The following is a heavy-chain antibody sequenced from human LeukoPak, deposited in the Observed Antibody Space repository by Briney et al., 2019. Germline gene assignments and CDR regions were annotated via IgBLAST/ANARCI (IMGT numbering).Heavy chain of an antibody. CDR1: GGSISSSSYY. V-gene: IGHV4-39*01. CDR2: IYYSGST. J-gene: IGHJ5*02. Sequence: PSETLSLTCTVSGGSISSSSYYWGWIRQPPGKGLEWIGSIYYSGSTYYNPSLKSRVTISVDTSKNQFSLKLSSVTAAATAVYYCARHGLFLRWTRVGWFDPWGQGTLVTVSS. CDR3: ARHGLFLRWTRVGWFDP. D-gene: IGHD4-23*01.